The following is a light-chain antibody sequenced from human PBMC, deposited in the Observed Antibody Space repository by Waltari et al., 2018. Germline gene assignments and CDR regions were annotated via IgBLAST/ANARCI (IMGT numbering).Light chain of an antibody. Sequence: QSALTQPASVSGSPGQSITISCTGTSSDVGGYNYVSWYQQHPGKAPKLMIYDVSNRPPGVSNRFSGSKSGNTASLTISGLQAEDEADYYCSSYTSSNTLGFGTGTKVTVL. V-gene: IGLV2-14*03. CDR2: DVS. J-gene: IGLJ1*01. CDR1: SSDVGGYNY. CDR3: SSYTSSNTLG.